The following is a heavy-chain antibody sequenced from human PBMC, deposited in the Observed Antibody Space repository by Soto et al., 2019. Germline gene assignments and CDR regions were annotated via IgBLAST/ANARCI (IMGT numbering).Heavy chain of an antibody. CDR1: GGSISGLY. D-gene: IGHD4-4*01. CDR2: IYYSGYT. Sequence: ASETLSLTCTVSGGSISGLYWSWIRQPPGKGLECIGFIYYSGYTIYNPSLESRVAMSVDTPKNQFSLKLTSVTAADTAVYYCARARGNSFFDLWGQGTLVTVSS. V-gene: IGHV4-59*11. CDR3: ARARGNSFFDL. J-gene: IGHJ4*02.